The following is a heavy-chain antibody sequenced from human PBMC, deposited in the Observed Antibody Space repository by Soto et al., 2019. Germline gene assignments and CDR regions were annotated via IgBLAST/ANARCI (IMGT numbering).Heavy chain of an antibody. J-gene: IGHJ6*02. CDR2: IYPGDSDT. D-gene: IGHD6-19*01. CDR1: GYSFTIYW. Sequence: GESLKSSGKGSGYSFTIYWIGWVLQRPWKGLEWMGIIYPGDSDTRYSPSFQGQVTISADKSISTAYLQWSSLKASDTAMYYCARCPRGYSSGWYGMDVWGQGTTVTV. V-gene: IGHV5-51*01. CDR3: ARCPRGYSSGWYGMDV.